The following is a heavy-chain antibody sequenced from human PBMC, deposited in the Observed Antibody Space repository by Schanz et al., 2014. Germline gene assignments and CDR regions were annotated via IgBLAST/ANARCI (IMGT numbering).Heavy chain of an antibody. J-gene: IGHJ6*02. CDR3: SSGGISNVRYWYNGLDI. CDR1: GFSISFHW. D-gene: IGHD4-4*01. Sequence: EVQLVESGGGLVQPGGSLRLSCAASGFSISFHWMSWVRQAPGKGLEWVGRITSKFDGETTDYATPVKDRFSISRDDSKTTLYLQMNNVKAEDTAVYFCSSGGISNVRYWYNGLDIWGQGTTVTVSS. CDR2: ITSKFDGETT. V-gene: IGHV3-15*01.